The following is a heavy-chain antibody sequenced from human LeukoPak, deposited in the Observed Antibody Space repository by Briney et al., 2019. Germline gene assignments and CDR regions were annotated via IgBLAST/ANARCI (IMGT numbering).Heavy chain of an antibody. Sequence: GASVKVSCKASGGTFSSYAISWVRQAPGQGLEWMGRIIPILGIANYAQKFQGRVTITADKSTSTAYLELSSLRSEDTAVYYCARNGDREQPYYFDYWGQGTLVTV. CDR2: IIPILGIA. V-gene: IGHV1-69*04. D-gene: IGHD1-26*01. CDR3: ARNGDREQPYYFDY. CDR1: GGTFSSYA. J-gene: IGHJ4*02.